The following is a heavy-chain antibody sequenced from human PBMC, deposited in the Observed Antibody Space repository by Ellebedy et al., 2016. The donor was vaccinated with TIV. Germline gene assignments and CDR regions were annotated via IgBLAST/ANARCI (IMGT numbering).Heavy chain of an antibody. Sequence: SETLSLXCAVSARSLSTYYWSSVRPLPGKGQEWIGSAFYSATTNCNPSLKSRVTMSVNTSKNQFSLRLSSVTAAATAVYYCARDTMTVWGEGWYYGMDVWGQGTTVTVSS. D-gene: IGHD3-22*01. CDR1: ARSLSTYY. CDR2: AFYSATT. CDR3: ARDTMTVWGEGWYYGMDV. J-gene: IGHJ6*02. V-gene: IGHV4-59*01.